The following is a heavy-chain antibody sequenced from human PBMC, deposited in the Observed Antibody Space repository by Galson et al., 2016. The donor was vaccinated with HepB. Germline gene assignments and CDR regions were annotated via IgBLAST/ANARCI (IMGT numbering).Heavy chain of an antibody. D-gene: IGHD6-13*01. CDR2: ISGSGSST. CDR1: GFTFTSYA. Sequence: SLRLSCAVSGFTFTSYAMTWVRQAPGKGLEWVSGISGSGSSTFYPDSVRGRFTISRDNSKNTLYLQMNSLRAEDTALYYCAKASGYSNSWYYFDYWGQGTLVTVSS. V-gene: IGHV3-23*01. J-gene: IGHJ4*02. CDR3: AKASGYSNSWYYFDY.